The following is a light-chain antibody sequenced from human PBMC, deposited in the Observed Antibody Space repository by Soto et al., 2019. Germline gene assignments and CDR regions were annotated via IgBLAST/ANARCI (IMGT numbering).Light chain of an antibody. J-gene: IGKJ5*01. Sequence: EILLTQSPGPHSLSPGERATFSCRASQSVSSYLAWYQQKPGQAPRLLIYDASNRATGIPARFSGSGSGTDFTLTISSLEPEDFAVYYCQQRSNWPMITFGQGARLEI. CDR1: QSVSSY. CDR3: QQRSNWPMIT. CDR2: DAS. V-gene: IGKV3-11*01.